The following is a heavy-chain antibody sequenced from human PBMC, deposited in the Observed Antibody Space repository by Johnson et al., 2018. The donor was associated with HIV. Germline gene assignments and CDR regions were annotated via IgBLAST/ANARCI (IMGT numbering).Heavy chain of an antibody. CDR2: ISYDGSTE. V-gene: IGHV3-30*03. CDR3: ASPGTVVTGLAFDI. D-gene: IGHD4-23*01. Sequence: QMLLVESGGGVVQPGRSLRLSCAASGFTLSSYGMHWVRQAPGKGLAWVAVISYDGSTEHYADSVKGRFILSRDNSKNTLYLQMNSLRAEDTAVYYCASPGTVVTGLAFDIWSQGTMVTVSS. CDR1: GFTLSSYG. J-gene: IGHJ3*02.